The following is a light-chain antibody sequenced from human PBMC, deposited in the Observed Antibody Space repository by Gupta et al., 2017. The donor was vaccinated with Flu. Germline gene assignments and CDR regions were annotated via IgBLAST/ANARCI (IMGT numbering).Light chain of an antibody. CDR3: QHYGRWPRT. V-gene: IGKV3D-15*01. Sequence: EIVMTQSPATLSVSPGERATLSCRASQSISNNLAWYQQKPGQAPRLLIYGASTRATAFPARFSGSGSGTEFTLTISSLQSEDFAVYYCQHYGRWPRTFGQGTKVEIK. CDR2: GAS. J-gene: IGKJ1*01. CDR1: QSISNN.